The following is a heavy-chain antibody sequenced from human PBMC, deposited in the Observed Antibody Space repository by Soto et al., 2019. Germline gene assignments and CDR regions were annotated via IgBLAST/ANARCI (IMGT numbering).Heavy chain of an antibody. Sequence: PGESLKISCQGFGYKFSNFWIAWVRQMPGKGLEWMGIIYPSDSGTRYSPSFQGQVTISVDKSITTAYLQWSRLEASDTAIYYCAKGLYVTSYGMDVWGQGTTVTVSS. J-gene: IGHJ6*02. CDR1: GYKFSNFW. CDR2: IYPSDSGT. V-gene: IGHV5-51*01. D-gene: IGHD2-21*02. CDR3: AKGLYVTSYGMDV.